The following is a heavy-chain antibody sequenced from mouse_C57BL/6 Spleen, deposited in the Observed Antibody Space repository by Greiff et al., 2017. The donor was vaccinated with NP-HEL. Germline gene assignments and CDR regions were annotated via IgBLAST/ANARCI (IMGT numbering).Heavy chain of an antibody. D-gene: IGHD1-1*01. V-gene: IGHV3-4*01. Sequence: VQLQQSGPALVKPSQTVSLTCTVTGYTITNGNHWWNWIRQVSGSKLEWIGYISSSGSTDSNPSLKSRISITRDTSKNQLFLQLNSVTTENIATYYCARERYYASRYFDVWGTGTTVTVSS. CDR3: ARERYYASRYFDV. J-gene: IGHJ1*03. CDR1: GYTITNGNHW. CDR2: ISSSGST.